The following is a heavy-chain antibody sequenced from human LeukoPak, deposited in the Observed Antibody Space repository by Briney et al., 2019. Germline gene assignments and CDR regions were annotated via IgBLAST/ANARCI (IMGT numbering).Heavy chain of an antibody. CDR3: ARGATISETGYFAF. J-gene: IGHJ4*03. CDR1: GGSFSRHY. Sequence: PSETLSLTCAVYGGSFSRHYGSWIRHSPGKGGEWIAENALRGDPHSNPSVKSRVTISVATSKNQFSLKVRSLSAADTAVYSCARGATISETGYFAFWGQRTLVTVSS. CDR2: NALRGDP. V-gene: IGHV4-34*01. D-gene: IGHD5-24*01.